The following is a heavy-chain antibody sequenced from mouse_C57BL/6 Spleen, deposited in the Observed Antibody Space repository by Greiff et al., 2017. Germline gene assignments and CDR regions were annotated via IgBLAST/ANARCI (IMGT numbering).Heavy chain of an antibody. CDR2: INPSTGGT. CDR1: GYSFTGYY. D-gene: IGHD4-1*01. V-gene: IGHV1-42*01. Sequence: VQLQQSGPELVKPGASVKISCKASGYSFTGYYMNWVKQSPEKSLEWIGEINPSTGGTTYNQKFKAKATLTVDKSSSTAYMQLKSLTSEDSAVYYCARNWADYFDYWGQGTTLTVAS. J-gene: IGHJ2*01. CDR3: ARNWADYFDY.